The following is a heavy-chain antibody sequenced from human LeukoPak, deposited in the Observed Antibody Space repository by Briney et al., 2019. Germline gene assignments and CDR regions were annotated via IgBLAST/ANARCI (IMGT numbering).Heavy chain of an antibody. J-gene: IGHJ3*02. CDR2: ISYDGSNK. D-gene: IGHD2-21*02. CDR3: ARAGYCGGDCYPGAFDI. V-gene: IGHV3-30*03. Sequence: GRSLRLSCAASGFTFSSYGMHWVRQAPGKGLEWVAVISYDGSNKYYADSVKGRFTISRDNSKNTLYLQMNSLRAEDTAVYYCARAGYCGGDCYPGAFDIWGQGTMVTVSS. CDR1: GFTFSSYG.